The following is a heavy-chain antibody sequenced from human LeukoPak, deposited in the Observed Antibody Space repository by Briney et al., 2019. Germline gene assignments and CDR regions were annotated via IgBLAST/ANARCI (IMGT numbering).Heavy chain of an antibody. Sequence: GESLKISCKGSGYSFTSYWIGWVRQMPGKGLEWMGIIYPGDPDTRYSPSFQGQVTISADKSISTAYLQWSSLKASDTAMYYCASLRQAAPPDNWFDPWGQGTLVTVSS. D-gene: IGHD3-16*01. J-gene: IGHJ5*02. CDR3: ASLRQAAPPDNWFDP. V-gene: IGHV5-51*01. CDR1: GYSFTSYW. CDR2: IYPGDPDT.